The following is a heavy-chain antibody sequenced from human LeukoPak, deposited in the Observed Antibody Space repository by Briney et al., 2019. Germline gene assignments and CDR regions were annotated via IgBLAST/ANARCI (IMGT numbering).Heavy chain of an antibody. CDR2: ISWNSGSI. D-gene: IGHD3-10*01. Sequence: GGSLRLSCAASGFTFDDYAMYWVRQAPGKGLEWVSGISWNSGSIGYADSVKGRFTISRNNAKNSLYLQMNSLRAEDTTLYYCAKDINGYYYGSGSYYNWAAFDIWGQGTMVTVSS. J-gene: IGHJ3*02. CDR1: GFTFDDYA. V-gene: IGHV3-9*01. CDR3: AKDINGYYYGSGSYYNWAAFDI.